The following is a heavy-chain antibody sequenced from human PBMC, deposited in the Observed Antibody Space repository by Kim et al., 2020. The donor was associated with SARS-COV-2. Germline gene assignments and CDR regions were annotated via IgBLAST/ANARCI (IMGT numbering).Heavy chain of an antibody. CDR3: AKDRSTPALYNWNSPDYYGMDV. Sequence: GGSLRLSCAASGFTFSSYGMHWVRQAPGKGLEWVAVISYDGSNKYYADSVKGRFTISRDNSKNTLYLQMNSLRAEDTAVYYCAKDRSTPALYNWNSPDYYGMDVWGQGTTVTVSS. CDR2: ISYDGSNK. CDR1: GFTFSSYG. J-gene: IGHJ6*02. V-gene: IGHV3-30*18. D-gene: IGHD1-7*01.